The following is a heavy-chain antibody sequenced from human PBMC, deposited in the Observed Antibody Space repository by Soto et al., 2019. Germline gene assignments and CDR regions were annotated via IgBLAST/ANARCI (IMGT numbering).Heavy chain of an antibody. CDR2: INPSGGST. J-gene: IGHJ3*02. CDR1: SSTCTRSD. CDR3: ARDSFGAVIVFDHDGAGGDLFDI. V-gene: IGHV1-46*03. D-gene: IGHD3-3*01. Sequence: WASVKLSRNTSSSTCTRSDMHWVCQPLRQGIEWMGIINPSGGSTSYAQKFQGRVTMTRDTSTSTVYMELSSLRSEDTAVYYCARDSFGAVIVFDHDGAGGDLFDIWGRGTM.